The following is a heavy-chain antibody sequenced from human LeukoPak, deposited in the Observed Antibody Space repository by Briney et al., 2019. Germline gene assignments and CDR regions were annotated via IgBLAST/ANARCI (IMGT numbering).Heavy chain of an antibody. CDR2: IKQDGSER. V-gene: IGHV3-7*03. D-gene: IGHD3-16*02. Sequence: GGSLRLSCAASGFTFTNYWMTWVRQAPGKGLEWVANIKQDGSERNYVDSLKGRFTISRDNAKKSLYLQMNSLRAADTAVYYCARVRMFGGVIGFDYWGQGTLVTVSS. CDR1: GFTFTNYW. J-gene: IGHJ4*02. CDR3: ARVRMFGGVIGFDY.